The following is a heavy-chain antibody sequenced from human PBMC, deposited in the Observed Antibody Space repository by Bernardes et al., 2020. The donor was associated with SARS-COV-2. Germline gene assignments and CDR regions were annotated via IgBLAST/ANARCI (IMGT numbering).Heavy chain of an antibody. V-gene: IGHV4-59*11. CDR3: ARDPGLFFTGSFDS. CDR2: MCYSGST. CDR1: GGSISSHW. Sequence: SEALSLTCTVSGGSISSHWWSWIRQRPEKGLEWIAFMCYSGSTNYNPSLKSRVTMSVDTSKNQFSLKLSSVTAADTALYYCARDPGLFFTGSFDSWGPGTLVTVSS. J-gene: IGHJ4*02.